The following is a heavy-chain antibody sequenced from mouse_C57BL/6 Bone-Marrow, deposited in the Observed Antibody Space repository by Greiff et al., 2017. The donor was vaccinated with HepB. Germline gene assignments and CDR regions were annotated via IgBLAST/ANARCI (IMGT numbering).Heavy chain of an antibody. CDR1: GYSFTGYY. CDR2: INPSTGGT. D-gene: IGHD1-1*01. Sequence: EVQGVESGPELVKPGASVKISCKASGYSFTGYYMNWVKQSPEKSLVWIGEINPSTGGTTYNQKFKAKATLTVDKYSSTAYMQLKSLTSEDSAVYYCARGTTVVSYYFDYWGQGTTLTVSS. CDR3: ARGTTVVSYYFDY. V-gene: IGHV1-42*01. J-gene: IGHJ2*01.